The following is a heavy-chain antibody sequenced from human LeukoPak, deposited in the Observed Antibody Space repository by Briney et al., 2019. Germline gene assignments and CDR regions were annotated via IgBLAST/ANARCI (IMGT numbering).Heavy chain of an antibody. V-gene: IGHV3-21*01. J-gene: IGHJ4*02. Sequence: PGGSLRLSCAASGFTFSSYSMNWVRQAPGKGLEWVSSISSSSSYIYYADSVKGRFTISRDNAKNSLYLQMNSLRAEDTAVYYCARSMRSGWYGEDYWGQGTLVTVSS. CDR3: ARSMRSGWYGEDY. D-gene: IGHD6-19*01. CDR2: ISSSSSYI. CDR1: GFTFSSYS.